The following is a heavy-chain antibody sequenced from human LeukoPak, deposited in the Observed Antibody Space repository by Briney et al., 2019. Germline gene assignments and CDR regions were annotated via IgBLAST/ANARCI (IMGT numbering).Heavy chain of an antibody. J-gene: IGHJ4*02. V-gene: IGHV3-7*01. CDR3: AKDSVYYDSSPGY. D-gene: IGHD3-22*01. CDR1: GFTFSSYW. Sequence: GGSLRLSCAASGFTFSSYWMSWVRQAPGKGLEWVANIKQDGSEKYYVDSVKGRFTISRDNAKNSLYLQMNSLRAEDTAVYYCAKDSVYYDSSPGYWGQGTLVTVSS. CDR2: IKQDGSEK.